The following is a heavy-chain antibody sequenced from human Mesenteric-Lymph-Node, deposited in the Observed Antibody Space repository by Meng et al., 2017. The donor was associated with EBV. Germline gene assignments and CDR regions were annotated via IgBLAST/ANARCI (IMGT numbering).Heavy chain of an antibody. V-gene: IGHV3-74*01. CDR1: GVRISPYW. CDR2: IRSDGSST. J-gene: IGHJ5*02. Sequence: SRRVCVQPGRSCVLFFAVSGVRISPYWVHWVVQAPGKGLVGGSRIRSDGSSTDYADSVKVRFTISIDNAKNTVYLQMSSLRVEDSAVYYCARDGLDPWGQGTLVTVSS. CDR3: ARDGLDP.